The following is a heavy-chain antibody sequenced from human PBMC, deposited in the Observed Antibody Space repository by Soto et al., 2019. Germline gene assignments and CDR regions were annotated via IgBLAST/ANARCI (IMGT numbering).Heavy chain of an antibody. CDR2: IYSIVST. D-gene: IGHD6-13*01. V-gene: IGHV4-39*01. Sequence: QLQLQESGPGLVKPSETLSLTCTVSGGSISSSSYWGWIRQPPGKGLEWIGSIYSIVSTYYDPSLKSRVTISVDTSKNQFSLKLSSVTAADTAVYYCRRSSRYSTDVWGQGTTVTVSS. CDR1: GGSISSSSY. CDR3: RRSSRYSTDV. J-gene: IGHJ6*02.